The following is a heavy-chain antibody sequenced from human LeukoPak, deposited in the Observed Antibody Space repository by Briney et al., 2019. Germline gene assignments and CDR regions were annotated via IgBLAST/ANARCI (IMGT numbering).Heavy chain of an antibody. CDR1: GFTFSNYE. Sequence: GGSLRLSCAASGFTFSNYEMNWVRQAPGKGLEWVSYISSSGSTIYYADSVKGRFTISRDKSKNTLYLQMNSLRAEDTAVYYCARSSGIAAAGIFDYWGQGTLVTVSS. CDR3: ARSSGIAAAGIFDY. CDR2: ISSSGSTI. V-gene: IGHV3-48*03. D-gene: IGHD6-13*01. J-gene: IGHJ4*02.